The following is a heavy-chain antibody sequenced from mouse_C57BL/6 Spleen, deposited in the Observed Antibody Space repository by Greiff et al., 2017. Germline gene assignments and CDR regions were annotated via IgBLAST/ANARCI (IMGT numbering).Heavy chain of an antibody. J-gene: IGHJ3*01. Sequence: ESGPGLVKPSQSLSLTCSVTGYSITSGYYWNWIRQFPGNKLEWMGYISYDGSNNYNPSLKNRISITRDTSKNQFFLKLNSVTTEDTATYYCARAYDYDEGFAYWGQGTLVTVSA. CDR2: ISYDGSN. V-gene: IGHV3-6*01. CDR1: GYSITSGYY. D-gene: IGHD2-4*01. CDR3: ARAYDYDEGFAY.